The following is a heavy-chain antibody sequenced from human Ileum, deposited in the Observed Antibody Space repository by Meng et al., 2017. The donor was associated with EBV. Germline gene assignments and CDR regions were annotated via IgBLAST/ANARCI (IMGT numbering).Heavy chain of an antibody. CDR3: ARRSFAAGSPDY. CDR2: IYWDDDK. Sequence: QITLKESGPTLVKPTQTLTVTCTFSGFSLNTGGMAVSWIRQPPGKALEWLALIYWDDDKRYSPSLKTRLTITKDTSKNQVVLTMTNMDPVDTATYYCARRSFAAGSPDYWGQGTLVTVSS. CDR1: GFSLNTGGMA. V-gene: IGHV2-5*02. J-gene: IGHJ4*02. D-gene: IGHD3-10*01.